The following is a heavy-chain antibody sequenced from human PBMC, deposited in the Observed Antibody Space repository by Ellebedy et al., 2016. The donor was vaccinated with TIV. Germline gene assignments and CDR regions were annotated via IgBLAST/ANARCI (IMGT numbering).Heavy chain of an antibody. D-gene: IGHD3-10*01. Sequence: AASVKVSCKASGYTFTSFGIIRVRHAPGQGLEWLGWISWYNGNTKSGQTFQGRLTMTTDTSTSTAYMELRSLRPDDTAVYFCARGGNYYTTSGEYRYYFDYWGQGTLVTVSS. J-gene: IGHJ4*02. CDR1: GYTFTSFG. V-gene: IGHV1-18*01. CDR3: ARGGNYYTTSGEYRYYFDY. CDR2: ISWYNGNT.